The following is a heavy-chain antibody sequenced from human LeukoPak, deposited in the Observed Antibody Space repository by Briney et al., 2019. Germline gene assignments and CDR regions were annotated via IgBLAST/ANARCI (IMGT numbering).Heavy chain of an antibody. CDR2: INSDGSTT. V-gene: IGHV3-74*01. CDR1: GFTFSNYW. CDR3: GVMTTVTYGFDC. D-gene: IGHD4-17*01. Sequence: GGSLRLSCAASGFTFSNYWMHWVRQAPGKGLVWVSRINSDGSTTNYADSVKGRFTISRDFAKNTLYLHMNSLRTEDTAVYYCGVMTTVTYGFDCWGQGTPV. J-gene: IGHJ4*02.